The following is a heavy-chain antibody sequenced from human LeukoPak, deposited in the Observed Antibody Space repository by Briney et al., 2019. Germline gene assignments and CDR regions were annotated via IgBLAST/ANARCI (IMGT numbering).Heavy chain of an antibody. V-gene: IGHV4-39*01. CDR1: GGSISSSSYY. CDR2: IYYSGST. CDR3: ATIRSPSDY. Sequence: PSETLSLTCTVSGGSISSSSYYWGWIRQPPGKGLEWIGSIYYSGSTCYNPSLKSRVTISVDTSKNQFSLKLSSVTAADTAVYYCATIRSPSDYWGQGTLVTVSS. J-gene: IGHJ4*02.